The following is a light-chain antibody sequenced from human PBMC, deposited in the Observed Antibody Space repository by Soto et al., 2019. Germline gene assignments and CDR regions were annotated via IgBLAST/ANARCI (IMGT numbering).Light chain of an antibody. CDR2: DAS. CDR1: QSVSSY. CDR3: QQRNNWPIT. V-gene: IGKV3-11*01. J-gene: IGKJ5*01. Sequence: EIGLPQSPATLSLSPGERATLPYRASQSVSSYLAWYQHKPGQGPRLLIYDASKRATGLPARFSGSGSGTDFTLTISSLEPEDFAIYYCQQRNNWPITFGQGTRLEIK.